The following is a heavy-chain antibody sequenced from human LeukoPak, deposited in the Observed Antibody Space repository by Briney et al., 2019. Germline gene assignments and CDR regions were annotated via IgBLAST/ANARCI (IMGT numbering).Heavy chain of an antibody. D-gene: IGHD6-13*01. CDR1: GFTFSSYA. J-gene: IGHJ4*02. CDR3: AREVAAAGLYYFNS. CDR2: ISGSGAGT. Sequence: SGGSLRLSCAASGFTFSSYAMSWVRQAPGKGLGWVSAISGSGAGTYYADSVKGRFTISRDNSKSTLYLQMNSLRAEDTAVYYCAREVAAAGLYYFNSWGQGTQVTVSS. V-gene: IGHV3-23*01.